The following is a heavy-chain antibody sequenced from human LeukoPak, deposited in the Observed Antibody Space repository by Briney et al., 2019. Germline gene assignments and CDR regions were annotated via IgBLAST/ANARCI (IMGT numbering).Heavy chain of an antibody. CDR1: GGSITNTNY. CDR3: AREGGPYRPLDY. J-gene: IGHJ4*02. CDR2: VNLQGSI. Sequence: SETLSLTCGVSGGSITNTNYWTWVRQPPGKGLEWIGEVNLQGSINYNPSLMGRVAISVDTSENHISLQLTSVTAADTAVYYCAREGGPYRPLDYSGQGTLVTVSS. V-gene: IGHV4-4*02.